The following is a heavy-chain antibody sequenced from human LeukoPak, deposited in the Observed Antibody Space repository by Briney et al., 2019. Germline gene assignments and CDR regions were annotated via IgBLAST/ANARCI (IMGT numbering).Heavy chain of an antibody. J-gene: IGHJ4*02. V-gene: IGHV4-4*02. D-gene: IGHD3-3*01. CDR1: GGSVASANW. Sequence: SGTLSLTCGVSGGSVASANWWTWVRQPPGKGLEWIGEVHLDGTTNYNPSHKSRLTMSVDLSENHISLTLTSVTAADTAVYYCAREGGFYRPLDYSGQGTLVTVSS. CDR3: AREGGFYRPLDY. CDR2: VHLDGTT.